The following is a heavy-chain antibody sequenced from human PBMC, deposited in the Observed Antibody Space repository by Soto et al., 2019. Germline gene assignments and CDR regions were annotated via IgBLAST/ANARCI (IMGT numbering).Heavy chain of an antibody. V-gene: IGHV3-23*01. CDR2: FGSAGAT. CDR3: AKRSGRDTSLYHFDY. D-gene: IGHD2-2*01. Sequence: PGGSLRLSCAASGFTFSTYAMSWVRQAPGKGLEWVSSFGSAGATYYADSVKGRFTVSRDNSKNTLYLQMNSLRAEDTALYYCAKRSGRDTSLYHFDYRGQGTPVTVSS. J-gene: IGHJ4*02. CDR1: GFTFSTYA.